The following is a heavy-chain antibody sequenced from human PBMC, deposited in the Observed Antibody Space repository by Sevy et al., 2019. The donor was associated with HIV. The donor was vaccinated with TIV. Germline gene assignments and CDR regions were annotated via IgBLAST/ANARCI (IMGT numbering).Heavy chain of an antibody. V-gene: IGHV3-23*01. CDR2: ISGSGDNT. CDR3: AKGITMMLPVLDAIDI. CDR1: GFTFSSFA. Sequence: GGSLRLSCAASGFTFSSFAMTWVRQAPGKGLEWVSGISGSGDNTYYADSVKGRFTISRDNSKNTLYLQMNGLRAEDTAVYYCAKGITMMLPVLDAIDIWGQGTMVTVSS. J-gene: IGHJ3*02. D-gene: IGHD3-22*01.